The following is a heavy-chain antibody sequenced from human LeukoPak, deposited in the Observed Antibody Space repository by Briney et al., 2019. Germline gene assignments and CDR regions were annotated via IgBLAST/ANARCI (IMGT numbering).Heavy chain of an antibody. J-gene: IGHJ6*03. CDR3: ARTLPYYYYMDV. CDR2: IYTSGST. D-gene: IGHD2/OR15-2a*01. V-gene: IGHV4-61*02. Sequence: PSETLSLTCTVSGGSISSSSYYWSWIRQPAGKGLEWIGRIYTSGSTNYNPSLKSRVTISVDTSKNQFSLKLSSVTAADTAVYYCARTLPYYYYMDVWGKGTTVTVSS. CDR1: GGSISSSSYY.